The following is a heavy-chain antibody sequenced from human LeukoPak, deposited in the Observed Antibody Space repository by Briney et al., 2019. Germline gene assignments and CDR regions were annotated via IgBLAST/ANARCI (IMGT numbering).Heavy chain of an antibody. Sequence: GGSLRLSCAASGFTFSSYDMHWVRQATGKGLEWVSAIGTAGDTYYPGSVKGRFTISRENATNSLYLQMNSLRAGDTAVYYCARGRAVAGTGPEFDYWGQGTLVTVSS. CDR2: IGTAGDT. D-gene: IGHD6-19*01. V-gene: IGHV3-13*01. J-gene: IGHJ4*02. CDR1: GFTFSSYD. CDR3: ARGRAVAGTGPEFDY.